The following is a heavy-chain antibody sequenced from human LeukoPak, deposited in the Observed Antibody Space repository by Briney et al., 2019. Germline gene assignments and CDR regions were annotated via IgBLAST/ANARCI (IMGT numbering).Heavy chain of an antibody. J-gene: IGHJ4*02. CDR2: ISSSSSYI. CDR1: GFTFGSYS. CDR3: AKGYDFWSGYLDY. D-gene: IGHD3-3*01. V-gene: IGHV3-21*04. Sequence: GGSLRLSCAASGFTFGSYSMNWVRQAPGKGLEWVSSISSSSSYIYYADSVKGRFTISRDNAKNSLYLQMNSLRAEDTALYYCAKGYDFWSGYLDYWGQGTLVTVSS.